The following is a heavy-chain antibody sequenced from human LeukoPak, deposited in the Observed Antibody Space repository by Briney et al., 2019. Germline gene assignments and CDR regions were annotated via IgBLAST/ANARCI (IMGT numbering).Heavy chain of an antibody. CDR1: GFTFSSYD. J-gene: IGHJ4*02. Sequence: PGGSLRLSCAASGFTFSSYDMNWVRQATGKGLEWVSGIGTADDPYYPGSVKDRFTISRENAKNSLYLQLNGVRVGDTAVYFCARAMVRGYSLFVYWGQGTLVTVSS. D-gene: IGHD5-12*01. CDR2: IGTADDP. V-gene: IGHV3-13*05. CDR3: ARAMVRGYSLFVY.